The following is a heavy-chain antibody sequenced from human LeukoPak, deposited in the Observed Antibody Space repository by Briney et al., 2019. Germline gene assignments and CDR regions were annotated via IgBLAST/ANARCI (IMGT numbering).Heavy chain of an antibody. CDR1: GFTLSDYW. V-gene: IGHV3-7*01. CDR3: ARSCSSTSCYRWGLDY. D-gene: IGHD2-2*02. J-gene: IGHJ4*02. CDR2: IKQDGSEK. Sequence: GGSLRLSCAASGFTLSDYWMHWVRQAPGKGLEWVANIKQDGSEKYYVDSVKGRFTISRDNAKNSLYLQMNSLRAEDTAVYYCARSCSSTSCYRWGLDYWGQGTLVTVSS.